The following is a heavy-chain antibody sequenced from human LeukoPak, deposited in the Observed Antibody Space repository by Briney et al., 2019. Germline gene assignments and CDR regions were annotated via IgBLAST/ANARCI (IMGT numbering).Heavy chain of an antibody. J-gene: IGHJ4*02. CDR1: GYTFTSYY. Sequence: ASVKVSCKASGYTFTSYYMHWVRQAPGQGLEWMGIINPSGGSTSYAQKFQGRVTMTRDMSTSTVYMELSSLRPEDTAVYYCARDCSSTSCYRYYDYWGQGTLVTVSS. CDR2: INPSGGST. V-gene: IGHV1-46*01. D-gene: IGHD2-2*01. CDR3: ARDCSSTSCYRYYDY.